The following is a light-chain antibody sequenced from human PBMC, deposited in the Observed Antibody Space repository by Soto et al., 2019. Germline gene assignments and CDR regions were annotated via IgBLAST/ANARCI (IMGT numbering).Light chain of an antibody. CDR2: LEGSGSY. CDR1: SGHSSYI. Sequence: QLVLTQSSSASASLGSSVKLTCTLSSGHSSYIIAWHQQQPGKAPRYLMKLEGSGSYNKGSGVPDRFSGSSSGADRYLTISNLQFEDEADYYCEAWDGNTNWVFGGGTKLTVL. CDR3: EAWDGNTNWV. J-gene: IGLJ3*02. V-gene: IGLV4-60*02.